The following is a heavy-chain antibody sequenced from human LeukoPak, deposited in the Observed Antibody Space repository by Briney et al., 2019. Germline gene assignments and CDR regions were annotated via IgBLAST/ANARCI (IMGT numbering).Heavy chain of an antibody. V-gene: IGHV3-30*02. J-gene: IGHJ4*02. CDR2: IRYDGSNK. CDR3: AKGPISSSSRFDY. D-gene: IGHD6-6*01. CDR1: GFTFSSYG. Sequence: GGSLRLSCAASGFTFSSYGMHWVRQAPGKGLEWVAFIRYDGSNKYYADSVKGRFTISRDNSKNTLYLQVNSLRAEDTAVYYCAKGPISSSSRFDYWGRGTLVTVSS.